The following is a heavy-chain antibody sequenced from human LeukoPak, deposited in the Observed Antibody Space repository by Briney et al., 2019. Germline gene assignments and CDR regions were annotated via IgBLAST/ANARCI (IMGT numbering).Heavy chain of an antibody. Sequence: SETLSLTCAVYGGSFRGYFWGWVRQTPGKGLEWLGEITHNGGTNYMPSLSGRVSVFQDVSKNQFSLELSSVTAADTGVYYCARGNSGSHWGDHYFYMDVWGKGTTVIVSS. CDR3: ARGNSGSHWGDHYFYMDV. D-gene: IGHD1-26*01. V-gene: IGHV4-34*01. CDR1: GGSFRGYF. J-gene: IGHJ6*03. CDR2: ITHNGGT.